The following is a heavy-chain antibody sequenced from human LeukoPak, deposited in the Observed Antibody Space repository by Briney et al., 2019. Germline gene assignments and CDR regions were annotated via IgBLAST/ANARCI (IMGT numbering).Heavy chain of an antibody. CDR1: GGTFSSYA. J-gene: IGHJ4*02. D-gene: IGHD6-13*01. CDR2: IIPIFGTT. V-gene: IGHV1-69*13. Sequence: SVKVSCKASGGTFSSYAISWVRQAPGQGLEWMGGIIPIFGTTNYAQKFLGRVTITADESTSTAYMDLSSLRSEDTAVYYCASPRLMGIAAAGGGFDQWGQGTLVTVSS. CDR3: ASPRLMGIAAAGGGFDQ.